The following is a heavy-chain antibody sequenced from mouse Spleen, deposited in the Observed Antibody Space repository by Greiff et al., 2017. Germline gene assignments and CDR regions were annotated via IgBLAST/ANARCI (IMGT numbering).Heavy chain of an antibody. CDR1: GHTFTSYW. V-gene: IGHV1-50*01. Sequence: QQSCKASGHTFTSYWMQWGKQRSGQGLEWIGEIDPSDSYTNYNQKFKGKATLTVDTSSSTAYMQLSSLTSEDSAVYYCARRTDWFAYWGQGTLVTVSA. D-gene: IGHD4-1*01. CDR3: ARRTDWFAY. J-gene: IGHJ3*01. CDR2: IDPSDSYT.